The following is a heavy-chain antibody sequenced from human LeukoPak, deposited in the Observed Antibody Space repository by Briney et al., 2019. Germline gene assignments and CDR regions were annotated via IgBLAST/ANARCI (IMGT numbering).Heavy chain of an antibody. J-gene: IGHJ4*02. CDR1: GFTFSSYA. CDR2: ISSDGIST. V-gene: IGHV3-64*01. Sequence: PGGSLRLSCVASGFTFSSYAMHWVRQAPGKGLEYVSAISSDGISTYYANSVKGRFTISRDNSKNTLYLQMGSLRAEDMAVYYCARDRPRADRGVIFENWGQGTLVTVSS. D-gene: IGHD3-10*01. CDR3: ARDRPRADRGVIFEN.